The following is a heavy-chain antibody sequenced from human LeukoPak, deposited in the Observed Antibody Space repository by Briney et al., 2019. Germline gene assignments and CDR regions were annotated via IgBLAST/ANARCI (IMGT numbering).Heavy chain of an antibody. CDR3: ASQLYKVHHFDF. Sequence: SETLSPTCTVSGGSISGYYWSWIRQPPGKGLEWIGDIYYSGSTNYNPSLKSRVTISVDTSKNQFSLKLSSVTAADTAVYYCASQLYKVHHFDFWGQGTLVTVSS. V-gene: IGHV4-59*08. D-gene: IGHD1-14*01. J-gene: IGHJ4*02. CDR1: GGSISGYY. CDR2: IYYSGST.